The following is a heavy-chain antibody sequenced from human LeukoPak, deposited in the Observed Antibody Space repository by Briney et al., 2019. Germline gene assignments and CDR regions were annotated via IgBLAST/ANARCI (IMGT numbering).Heavy chain of an antibody. Sequence: SETLSLTCTVSGGFISSSPYYWGWIRQPPGKGLEWIGSISHTGSTFYDQSLRSRVTISVDTSKNQFSLKLRFVTAADTAVYYCASPPQDSSGNWGWYFDFWGRGTLVTVSS. CDR3: ASPPQDSSGNWGWYFDF. CDR2: ISHTGST. J-gene: IGHJ2*01. CDR1: GGFISSSPYY. V-gene: IGHV4-39*01. D-gene: IGHD3-22*01.